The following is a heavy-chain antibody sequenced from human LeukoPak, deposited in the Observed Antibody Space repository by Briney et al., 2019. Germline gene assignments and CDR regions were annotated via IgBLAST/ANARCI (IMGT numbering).Heavy chain of an antibody. D-gene: IGHD5-24*01. CDR1: GFMFSNYA. V-gene: IGHV3-23*01. CDR3: AKKMATILDAFDI. CDR2: VKTSAGDT. J-gene: IGHJ3*02. Sequence: GGSLRLSCAASGFMFSNYAMSWVRQAPRRGLEWVSAVKTSAGDTYYADSVRGRFTISRDNSKSTVYLQMNSLRAEDTALYYCAKKMATILDAFDIWGQGTMVTVSS.